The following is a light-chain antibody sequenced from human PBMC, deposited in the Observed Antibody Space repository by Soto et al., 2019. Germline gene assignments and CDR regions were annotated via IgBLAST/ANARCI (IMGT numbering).Light chain of an antibody. CDR3: QQRSNWPLT. CDR1: QFVTSRY. Sequence: ETVLTQSPGTLSLSPGERATLSCRASQFVTSRYVAWYRQKPGQAPRLLIYDTSNRATGIPARFSGSGSGTDFTLSISSLEPEDFAVYYCQQRSNWPLTFGGGTKVDIK. CDR2: DTS. J-gene: IGKJ4*01. V-gene: IGKV3D-20*02.